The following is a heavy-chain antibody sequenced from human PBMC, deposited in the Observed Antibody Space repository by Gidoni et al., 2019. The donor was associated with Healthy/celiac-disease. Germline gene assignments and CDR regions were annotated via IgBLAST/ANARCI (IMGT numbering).Heavy chain of an antibody. CDR2: ISWNSGSI. CDR1: GFTFDDYA. V-gene: IGHV3-9*01. D-gene: IGHD2-2*01. CDR3: AKDGCSSTRGPMCGLGAFDI. J-gene: IGHJ3*02. Sequence: EVQLVESGGGLVQPGRSLRLSCAASGFTFDDYAMHWVRQAPGKGLEWVSGISWNSGSIGYADSVKGRFTISRDNAKNSLYLQMNSLRAEDTALYYCAKDGCSSTRGPMCGLGAFDIWGQGTMVTVSS.